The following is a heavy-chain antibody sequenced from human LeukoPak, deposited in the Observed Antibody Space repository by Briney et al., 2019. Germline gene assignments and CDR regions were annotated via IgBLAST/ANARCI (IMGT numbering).Heavy chain of an antibody. V-gene: IGHV4-61*02. CDR2: IFSTGST. Sequence: PSQTLSLTCAVSGGSIGRGSYYWAWIRQPAGKAPEWIGRIFSTGSTSYNPSLKSRVTISVDTSKNQFSLKLSSVTAADTAVYYCARASEGIWSGYHFDYWGQGTLVTVSS. CDR3: ARASEGIWSGYHFDY. D-gene: IGHD3-3*01. CDR1: GGSIGRGSYY. J-gene: IGHJ4*02.